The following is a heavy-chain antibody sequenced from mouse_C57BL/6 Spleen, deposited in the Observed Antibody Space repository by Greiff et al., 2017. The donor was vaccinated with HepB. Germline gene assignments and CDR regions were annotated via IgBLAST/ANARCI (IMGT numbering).Heavy chain of an antibody. D-gene: IGHD1-1*01. Sequence: QVQLQQSGAELVRPGTSVKVSCKASGYSFTNYLIEWVKQRPGQGLEWIGVINPGSGGTNYNEKFKGKATLTADKSSSTAYMQLSSLTSEDSAVYVCARGDGSSYFDYWGQGTTLTVSS. CDR2: INPGSGGT. J-gene: IGHJ2*01. V-gene: IGHV1-54*01. CDR3: ARGDGSSYFDY. CDR1: GYSFTNYL.